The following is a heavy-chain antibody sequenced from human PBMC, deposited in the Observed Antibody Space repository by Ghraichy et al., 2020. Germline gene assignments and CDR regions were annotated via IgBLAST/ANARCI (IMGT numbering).Heavy chain of an antibody. CDR1: GYSFTSYW. Sequence: GESLNISCKGSGYSFTSYWIGWVRQMPGKGLEWMGIIYPGDSDTRYSPSFQGQVTISADKSISTAYLQWSSLKASDTAMYYCARGAEYCSGGSCYSDNWFDPWGQGTLVTVSS. D-gene: IGHD2-15*01. V-gene: IGHV5-51*01. CDR2: IYPGDSDT. CDR3: ARGAEYCSGGSCYSDNWFDP. J-gene: IGHJ5*02.